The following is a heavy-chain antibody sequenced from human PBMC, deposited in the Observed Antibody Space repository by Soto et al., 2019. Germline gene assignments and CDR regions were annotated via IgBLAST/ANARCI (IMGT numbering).Heavy chain of an antibody. CDR2: IYSGGST. V-gene: IGHV3-53*01. J-gene: IGHJ3*02. Sequence: EVQLVESGGGLIQPGGSLRLSCAASGFTVSSNYMSWVRQAPGKGLEWVSVIYSGGSTYYADSVKGRFTISRDNSKNTLYLQMNRLRAEDTAVYYCARDPPRRDGYNPAFDIWGQGTMVTVSS. CDR1: GFTVSSNY. CDR3: ARDPPRRDGYNPAFDI. D-gene: IGHD5-12*01.